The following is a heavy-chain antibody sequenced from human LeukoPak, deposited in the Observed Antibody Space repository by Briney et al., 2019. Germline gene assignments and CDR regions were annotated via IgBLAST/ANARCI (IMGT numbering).Heavy chain of an antibody. D-gene: IGHD3-10*01. Sequence: ASVKVSCKASGSTFSNYAISWVRQAPGQGLEWMGGIIPLFGTANYAQKFLGRVIITADESTSTTHMYLSSLKSEDTAVYYCAREWAGYGSGSYYYYWGQGTLVTVSS. V-gene: IGHV1-69*13. J-gene: IGHJ4*02. CDR3: AREWAGYGSGSYYYY. CDR1: GSTFSNYA. CDR2: IIPLFGTA.